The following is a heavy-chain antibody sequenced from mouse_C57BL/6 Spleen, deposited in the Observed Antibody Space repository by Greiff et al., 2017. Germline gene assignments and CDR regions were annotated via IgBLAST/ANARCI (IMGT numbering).Heavy chain of an antibody. J-gene: IGHJ4*01. D-gene: IGHD2-12*01. CDR3: ARLYSKAMDY. CDR1: GFTFSSYG. Sequence: DVKLVESGGDLVKPGGSLKLSCAASGFTFSSYGMSWVRQTPDKRLAWVATISSGGSYTYYPDSVKGRFTISRDNAKNTLYLQMSSLKSEDTAMYYCARLYSKAMDYWGQGTSVTVSS. CDR2: ISSGGSYT. V-gene: IGHV5-6*02.